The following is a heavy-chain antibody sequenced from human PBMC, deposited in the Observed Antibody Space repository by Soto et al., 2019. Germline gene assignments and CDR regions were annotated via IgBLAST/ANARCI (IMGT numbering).Heavy chain of an antibody. D-gene: IGHD2-8*01. J-gene: IGHJ6*02. CDR3: ARGDSTDCSNGVCSFFYNHDMDV. Sequence: ASVKVSCKASGYVFTSHGISWVRQAPGQGLEWLGRINPKSGGTSTAQKFQGWVTMTTDTSISTASMELTRLTSDDTAIYYCARGDSTDCSNGVCSFFYNHDMDVWGQGTTVTVSS. CDR2: INPKSGGT. CDR1: GYVFTSHG. V-gene: IGHV1-2*04.